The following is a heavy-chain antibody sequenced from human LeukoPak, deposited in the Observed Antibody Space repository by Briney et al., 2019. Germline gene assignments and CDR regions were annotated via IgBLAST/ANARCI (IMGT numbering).Heavy chain of an antibody. V-gene: IGHV4-38-2*02. J-gene: IGHJ4*02. Sequence: PSETLSLTCTVSGYSISSGYYWGWIRQPPGKGLEWIGSIYHSGSTYYNPSLKSRVTISVDTSKNQFSLKLSSVTAADTAVYYCARDVGDGYNYLHYWGQGTLVTVSS. D-gene: IGHD5-24*01. CDR3: ARDVGDGYNYLHY. CDR2: IYHSGST. CDR1: GYSISSGYY.